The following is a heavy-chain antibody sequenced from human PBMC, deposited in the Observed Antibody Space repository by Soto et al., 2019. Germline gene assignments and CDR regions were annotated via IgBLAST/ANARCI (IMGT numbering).Heavy chain of an antibody. J-gene: IGHJ4*02. V-gene: IGHV3-30-3*01. CDR2: ISYDGSNK. CDR1: GFTFSSYA. CDR3: ARETLIHTVRGVIIPNFDY. D-gene: IGHD3-10*01. Sequence: QVQLVESGGGVVQPGRSLRLSCAASGFTFSSYAMHWVRQAPGKGLEWVAVISYDGSNKYYADSVKGRFTISRDNSKNTLYLQMNSLRAEDTAVYYCARETLIHTVRGVIIPNFDYWGQGTLVTVSS.